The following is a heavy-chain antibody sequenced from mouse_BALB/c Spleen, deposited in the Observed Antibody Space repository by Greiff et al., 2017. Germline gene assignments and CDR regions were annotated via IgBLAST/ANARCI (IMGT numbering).Heavy chain of an antibody. CDR2: ISYSGST. V-gene: IGHV3-2*02. CDR1: GYSITSDYA. J-gene: IGHJ2*01. CDR3: AREGERNYFDY. Sequence: EVKLQESGPGLVKPSQSLSLTCTVTGYSITSDYAWNWIRQFPGNKLEWMGYISYSGSTSYNPSLKSRISITRDTSKNQFFLQLNSVTTEDTATYYCAREGERNYFDYWGQGTTLTVSS.